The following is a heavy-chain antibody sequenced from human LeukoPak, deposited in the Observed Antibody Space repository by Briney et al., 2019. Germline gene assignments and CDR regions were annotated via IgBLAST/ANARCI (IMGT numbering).Heavy chain of an antibody. Sequence: GGSLRLSCAASGFTFSSYSMNWVRQAPGKGLEWVSSISSSSSYIYYADSVKGRFTISRDNAKNSLYLQMNSLRAEDTAVYYCARGPSHGDGSGSYYNDDYWGQGTLVTVSS. V-gene: IGHV3-21*01. CDR3: ARGPSHGDGSGSYYNDDY. D-gene: IGHD3-10*01. CDR1: GFTFSSYS. J-gene: IGHJ4*02. CDR2: ISSSSSYI.